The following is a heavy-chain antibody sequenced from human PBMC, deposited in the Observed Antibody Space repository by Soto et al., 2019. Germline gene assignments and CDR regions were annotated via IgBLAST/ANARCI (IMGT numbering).Heavy chain of an antibody. CDR3: ARGPPHSH. D-gene: IGHD2-21*01. Sequence: QLQLQESGSGLVKPSQTLSLTCAVSGGSISSGGYSWSWIRQPPGKGLEWIGYIYHSGSTYYNPSHKSRVTISVDRSKNQFSLKLSSVTAADTAVYYCARGPPHSHWGQGTLVTVSS. CDR1: GGSISSGGYS. V-gene: IGHV4-30-2*01. CDR2: IYHSGST. J-gene: IGHJ4*02.